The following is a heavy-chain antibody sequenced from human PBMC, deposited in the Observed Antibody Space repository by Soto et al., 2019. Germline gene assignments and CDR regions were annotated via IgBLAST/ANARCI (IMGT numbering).Heavy chain of an antibody. CDR1: GGSIRNFY. CDR3: ARHMDSSSIWWFDP. D-gene: IGHD6-6*01. J-gene: IGHJ5*02. V-gene: IGHV4-59*04. CDR2: IYFSGST. Sequence: SETLSLTCTVSGGSIRNFYWSWVRQPPWKGLEWIGSIYFSGSTYYNPSLKSRVTISVDTSKNQFSLKLSSVTAADTAVYYCARHMDSSSIWWFDPWGQGTLVTVSS.